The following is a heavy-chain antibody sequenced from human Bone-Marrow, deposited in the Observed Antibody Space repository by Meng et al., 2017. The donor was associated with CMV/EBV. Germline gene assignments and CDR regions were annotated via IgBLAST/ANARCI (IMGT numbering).Heavy chain of an antibody. J-gene: IGHJ4*02. Sequence: GFTLRNYPMNWVRQAPGKGLDWVYSISISSGYIHYAYSVKGRFTISRDNAKNSLYLQMNSLRAEDTAVYYCARALGKGGNYWGQGTLVTVSS. CDR3: ARALGKGGNY. CDR1: GFTLRNYP. CDR2: ISISSGYI. V-gene: IGHV3-21*01. D-gene: IGHD7-27*01.